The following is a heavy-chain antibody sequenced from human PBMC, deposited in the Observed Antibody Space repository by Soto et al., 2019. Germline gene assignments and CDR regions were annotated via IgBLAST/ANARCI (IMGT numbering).Heavy chain of an antibody. CDR2: IWHDGSKK. D-gene: IGHD3-9*01. Sequence: GSLRLSCAASGFTFNSYGMHWVRQATGKGLEWVAVIWHDGSKKYYADSVKGRFTISRDNSKNTLDLQMNSLRAEDTAVYYCARQYYDILTGYWDDAFDIWGQGTMVTVSS. J-gene: IGHJ3*02. CDR3: ARQYYDILTGYWDDAFDI. CDR1: GFTFNSYG. V-gene: IGHV3-33*01.